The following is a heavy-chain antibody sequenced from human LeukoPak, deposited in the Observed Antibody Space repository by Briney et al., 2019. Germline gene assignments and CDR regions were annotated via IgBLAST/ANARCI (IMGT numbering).Heavy chain of an antibody. Sequence: GRSLRLSCAASGFTFSSYAMHWVRQAPGKGLEWVAVISYDGSNKYYADSVKGRFTISRDNSKNTLYLQMNSLRAEDTAVYYCASWRSGYDLYAFDIWGQGTMVTVSS. D-gene: IGHD5-12*01. CDR1: GFTFSSYA. V-gene: IGHV3-30*04. J-gene: IGHJ3*02. CDR2: ISYDGSNK. CDR3: ASWRSGYDLYAFDI.